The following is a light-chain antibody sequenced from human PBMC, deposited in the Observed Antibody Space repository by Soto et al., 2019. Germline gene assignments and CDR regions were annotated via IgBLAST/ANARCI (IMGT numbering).Light chain of an antibody. Sequence: DIQITQTPSSLSASVGDRVTMTCRASQSISSYLNWYQQKSVKAPKLLIYAASSLQSGVPSRFSGSGSGTDFTLTISSLQPEDFATYYCPQSYSTPLTFGGGTKVEIK. CDR3: PQSYSTPLT. V-gene: IGKV1-39*01. J-gene: IGKJ4*01. CDR1: QSISSY. CDR2: AAS.